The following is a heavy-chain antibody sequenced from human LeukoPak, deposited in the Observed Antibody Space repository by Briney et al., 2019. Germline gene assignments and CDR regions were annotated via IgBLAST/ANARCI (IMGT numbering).Heavy chain of an antibody. CDR2: IYYSGST. V-gene: IGHV4-59*08. D-gene: IGHD3-16*01. Sequence: SETLSLTCTVSGGSISSYYWSWIRQPPGKGLEWIGYIYYSGSTNYNPSLKSRVTISVDTSKNQFSLKLSSVTAADTAVYYCARALGGDTDYWGQGILVTVSS. CDR1: GGSISSYY. J-gene: IGHJ4*02. CDR3: ARALGGDTDY.